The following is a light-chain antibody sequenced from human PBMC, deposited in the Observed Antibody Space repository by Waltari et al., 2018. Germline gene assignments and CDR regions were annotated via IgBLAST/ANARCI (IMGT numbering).Light chain of an antibody. CDR1: SLRSYY. V-gene: IGLV3-19*01. CDR3: SCRDNSGFRHV. CDR2: GQN. J-gene: IGLJ1*01. Sequence: SSDLTQDPAVSVALGQTVRITCQGDSLRSYYATWYQQKPGQAPVLVIFGQNKRPSVIPDRFSGSSSRNTASLTITGAQAEDEADYYCSCRDNSGFRHVFGTGTKVTV.